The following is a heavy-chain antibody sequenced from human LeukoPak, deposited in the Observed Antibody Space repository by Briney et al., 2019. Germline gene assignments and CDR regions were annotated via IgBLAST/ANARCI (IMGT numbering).Heavy chain of an antibody. J-gene: IGHJ3*02. CDR1: GGSISSSSYY. Sequence: SETLSLTCTVSGGSISSSSYYWGWIRQPPGKGLEWIGSIYYSGSTYYNPSLKSRVTISVDTSKNQFSLKLSSVTAADTAVYYCARESGLGRYYYDSSGYSEAFDIWGQGTMVTVSS. D-gene: IGHD3-22*01. V-gene: IGHV4-39*07. CDR3: ARESGLGRYYYDSSGYSEAFDI. CDR2: IYYSGST.